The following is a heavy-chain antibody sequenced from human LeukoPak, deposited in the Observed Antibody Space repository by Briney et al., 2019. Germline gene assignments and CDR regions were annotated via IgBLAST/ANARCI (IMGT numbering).Heavy chain of an antibody. CDR3: VREFSGSYYFDS. CDR1: EFTVSSNH. J-gene: IGHJ4*02. Sequence: GGSLRLSCAVSEFTVSSNHTSWVRQPPGKGLEWVSTIYTGGNTYFADSVKGRFTISRVNPKNTVYLQMNSLRAEDTAVYYCVREFSGSYYFDSWGQGALVTVSS. V-gene: IGHV3-53*01. D-gene: IGHD1-26*01. CDR2: IYTGGNT.